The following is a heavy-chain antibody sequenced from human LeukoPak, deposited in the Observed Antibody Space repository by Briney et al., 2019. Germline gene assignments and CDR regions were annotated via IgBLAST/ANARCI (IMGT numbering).Heavy chain of an antibody. D-gene: IGHD1-26*01. V-gene: IGHV1-2*02. CDR1: GYTFTDYY. CDR3: ARTLLRGSGSYYGY. J-gene: IGHJ4*02. Sequence: ASVKVSCKACGYTFTDYYLHWVRQAPGQGLEWMGWINPDSGGTIYAQKFQGRVTMTRDTSITTIYMDLSSLRSDDTAVYYCARTLLRGSGSYYGYWDQGTLVTVSS. CDR2: INPDSGGT.